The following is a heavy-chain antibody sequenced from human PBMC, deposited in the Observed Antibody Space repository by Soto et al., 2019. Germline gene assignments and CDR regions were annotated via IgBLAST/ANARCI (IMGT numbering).Heavy chain of an antibody. Sequence: QVELQESGPRLVKSSGTLSLTCEVSSGSISTGNWWSWVRQPPGKGLEWIGERYYTGATNYNPSLESRVTMTIDKSKDQFSLILTSATAADTAVYYCARVFSSGSGWMYYFDFWGQGILVSVSS. V-gene: IGHV4-4*02. CDR2: RYYTGAT. CDR1: SGSISTGNW. J-gene: IGHJ4*02. D-gene: IGHD6-25*01. CDR3: ARVFSSGSGWMYYFDF.